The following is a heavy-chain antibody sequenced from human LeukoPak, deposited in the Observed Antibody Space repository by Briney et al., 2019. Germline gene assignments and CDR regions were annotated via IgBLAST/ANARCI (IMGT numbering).Heavy chain of an antibody. CDR1: GGSMSSYY. CDR3: ARDSYFDSSQPLDP. V-gene: IGHV4-59*01. J-gene: IGHJ5*02. CDR2: IYYSGST. D-gene: IGHD3-22*01. Sequence: PSETLSLTCTVSGGSMSSYYWSWIRQSPGKGLEWIGYIYYSGSTDYNPSLKSRVTISVDTSKNQFSLRLSSATAADTAMYYCARDSYFDSSQPLDPWGQGTLVTVSS.